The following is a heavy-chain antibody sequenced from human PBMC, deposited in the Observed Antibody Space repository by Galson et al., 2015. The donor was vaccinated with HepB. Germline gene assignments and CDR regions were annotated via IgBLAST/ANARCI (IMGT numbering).Heavy chain of an antibody. V-gene: IGHV1-46*03. CDR1: GYTFTSYY. Sequence: SVKVSCKASGYTFTSYYMHWVRQAPGQGLEWMGIINPSGGSTSYAQKFQGRVTMTRDTSTSTVYMELSSLRSEDTAVYYCASLLRGPNDAFDIWGQGTMVTVSS. CDR2: INPSGGST. J-gene: IGHJ3*02. CDR3: ASLLRGPNDAFDI. D-gene: IGHD2-21*02.